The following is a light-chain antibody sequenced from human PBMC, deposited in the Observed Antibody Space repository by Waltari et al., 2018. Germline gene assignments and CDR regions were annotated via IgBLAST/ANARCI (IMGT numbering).Light chain of an antibody. V-gene: IGLV2-8*01. CDR1: STAVEGYDP. CDR2: EVT. Sequence: QSALTQPPSASGSPGQSIPISCTGISTAVEGYDPVFWYQQHPGKAPKRLVYEVTKRPSGVPDRVSGSKSDNTAALAGSGLQAEDEADYYCSSYAGGSSLMFGGGTKLTVL. CDR3: SSYAGGSSLM. J-gene: IGLJ3*02.